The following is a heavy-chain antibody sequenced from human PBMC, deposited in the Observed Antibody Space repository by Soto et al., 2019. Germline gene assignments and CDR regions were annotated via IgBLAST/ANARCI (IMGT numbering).Heavy chain of an antibody. CDR1: GFTFSSYA. Sequence: PGGSLRLSCAASGFTFSSYAMHWVRQAPGKGLEWVAVISYDGSNKYYADSVKGRFTISRDNSKNTLYLQMNSLRAEDTAVYYCARAGLQVVPAAMDYWGQGTLVTVSS. V-gene: IGHV3-30-3*01. CDR2: ISYDGSNK. CDR3: ARAGLQVVPAAMDY. D-gene: IGHD2-2*01. J-gene: IGHJ4*02.